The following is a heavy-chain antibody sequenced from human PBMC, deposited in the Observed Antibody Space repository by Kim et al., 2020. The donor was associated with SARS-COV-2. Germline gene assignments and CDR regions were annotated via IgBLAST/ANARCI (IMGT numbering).Heavy chain of an antibody. D-gene: IGHD2-2*01. V-gene: IGHV3-11*06. Sequence: KGRFTISRDNAKNSLYLQMNSLRAEDTAVYYCARDEKYSVVVPAAMKFNYWGQGTLVTVSS. J-gene: IGHJ4*02. CDR3: ARDEKYSVVVPAAMKFNY.